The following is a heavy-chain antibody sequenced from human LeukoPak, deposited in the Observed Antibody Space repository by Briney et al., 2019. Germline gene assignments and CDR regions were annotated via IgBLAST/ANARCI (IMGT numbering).Heavy chain of an antibody. CDR1: GYTFTGYY. J-gene: IGHJ5*02. D-gene: IGHD4-17*01. Sequence: ASVKVSCKASGYTFTGYYMHWVRQAPGQGLEWMGWINPNSGGTNYAQKFQGRVTMTRDTSISTAYMELSRLRSDDTAVYYCARVGGDYAGGWFDPWGQGTLVTVSS. CDR2: INPNSGGT. V-gene: IGHV1-2*02. CDR3: ARVGGDYAGGWFDP.